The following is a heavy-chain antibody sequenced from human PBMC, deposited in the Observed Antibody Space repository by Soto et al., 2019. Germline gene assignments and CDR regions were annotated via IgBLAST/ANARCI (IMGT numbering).Heavy chain of an antibody. CDR3: AKDIQAASPYYYYGMDV. CDR1: GFTFSSYG. CDR2: ISYDGSNK. D-gene: IGHD2-21*01. Sequence: GGSLRLSCAASGFTFSSYGMHWVRQAPGKGLEWVAVISYDGSNKYYADSVKGRFTISRDNSKNTLYLQMNSLRAEDTAVYYCAKDIQAASPYYYYGMDVWGQGTTVTVSS. J-gene: IGHJ6*02. V-gene: IGHV3-30*18.